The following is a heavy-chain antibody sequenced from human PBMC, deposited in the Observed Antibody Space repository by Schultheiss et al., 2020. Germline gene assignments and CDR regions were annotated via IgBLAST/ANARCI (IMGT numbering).Heavy chain of an antibody. J-gene: IGHJ6*03. CDR1: GASVSSGRDY. Sequence: GSLRLSCTVSGASVSSGRDYWTWIRQPPGEGLEWVAYIFHSGSTNHNPSLKNRVTISLDTSNNQFSLKLSSVTAADTAVYYCARGGMDVWGKGTTVTVSS. CDR2: IFHSGST. CDR3: ARGGMDV. V-gene: IGHV4-61*01.